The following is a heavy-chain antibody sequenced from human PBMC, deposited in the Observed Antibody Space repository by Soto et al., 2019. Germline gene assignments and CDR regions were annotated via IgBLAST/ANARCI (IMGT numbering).Heavy chain of an antibody. D-gene: IGHD3-22*01. CDR3: AKVYDSSGYRYGMDV. V-gene: IGHV3-23*01. CDR1: VFTFISYA. Sequence: GWSLRLSCASSVFTFISYAMSWVRQAPGKGLEWVSAISGSGGSTYYADSVKGRFTISRDNSKNTLYLQMNSLRAEDTAVYYCAKVYDSSGYRYGMDVWGQGTTVTVSS. CDR2: ISGSGGST. J-gene: IGHJ6*02.